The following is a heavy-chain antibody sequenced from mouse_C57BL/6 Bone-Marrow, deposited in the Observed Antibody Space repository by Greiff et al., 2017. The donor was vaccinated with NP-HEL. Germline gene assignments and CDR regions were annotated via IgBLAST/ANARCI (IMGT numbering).Heavy chain of an antibody. J-gene: IGHJ1*03. CDR3: ATDYDCYWYFDV. CDR2: IHPNSGST. D-gene: IGHD2-4*01. Sequence: QVQLQQPGAELVKPGASVKLSCKASGYTFTSSWMHWVKQRPGQGLEWIGMIHPNSGSTNYNEKFKSKATLTVDTSSSTAYMQLSSLTSEDSAVYYCATDYDCYWYFDVWGTGTTVTVSS. V-gene: IGHV1-64*01. CDR1: GYTFTSSW.